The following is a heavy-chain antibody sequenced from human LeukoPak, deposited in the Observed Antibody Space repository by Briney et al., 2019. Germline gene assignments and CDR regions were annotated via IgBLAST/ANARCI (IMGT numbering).Heavy chain of an antibody. CDR2: INHSGST. D-gene: IGHD3-16*02. CDR3: ASGRRLRLGELSLVFDP. J-gene: IGHJ5*02. Sequence: SETLSLTCAVYGGSFSGYYWSWIRQPPGKGLEWIGEINHSGSTNYNPPLKSRVTISVDTSKNQFSLKLSSVTAADTAVYYCASGRRLRLGELSLVFDPWGQGTLVTVSS. CDR1: GGSFSGYY. V-gene: IGHV4-34*01.